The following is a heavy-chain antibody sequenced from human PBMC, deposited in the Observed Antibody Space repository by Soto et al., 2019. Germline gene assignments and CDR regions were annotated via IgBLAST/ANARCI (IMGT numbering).Heavy chain of an antibody. CDR1: GGSISGTDW. J-gene: IGHJ4*02. CDR2: IHHTGSK. D-gene: IGHD6-19*01. Sequence: QVQLQESGPGLLKPLETLSLTCDVSGGSISGTDWRCWVRQVPGKGVGSSGEIHHTGSKNYNPALNSHLSTPEHSSKTHFATDVYYVTGAHHAVYYCETTGGGCHIGYWGQGTLVTVSS. CDR3: ETTGGGCHIGY. V-gene: IGHV4-4*02.